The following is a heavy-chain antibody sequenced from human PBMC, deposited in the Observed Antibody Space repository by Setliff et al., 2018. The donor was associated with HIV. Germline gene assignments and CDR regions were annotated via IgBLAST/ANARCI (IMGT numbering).Heavy chain of an antibody. Sequence: PGESLKISCKGSGYNFTIFWIGWVRQMPGKGLEWMGSIYPVDSGTRYSPSLQGHVTISADKSINTAYLQWDNLRASDTAIYYCARRASKASLDYWGQGTLVTVSS. J-gene: IGHJ4*02. CDR1: GYNFTIFW. CDR3: ARRASKASLDY. V-gene: IGHV5-51*01. CDR2: IYPVDSGT.